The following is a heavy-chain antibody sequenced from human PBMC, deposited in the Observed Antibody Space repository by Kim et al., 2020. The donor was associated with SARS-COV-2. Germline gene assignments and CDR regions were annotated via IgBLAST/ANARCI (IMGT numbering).Heavy chain of an antibody. CDR2: IWYDGSNK. V-gene: IGHV3-33*01. D-gene: IGHD1-26*01. Sequence: GGSLRLSCAASGFTFSSYGMHWVRQAPGKGLEWVAVIWYDGSNKYYADSVKGRFTISRDNSKNTLYLQMNSLRAEDTAVYYCARIRSGGSYSAFDIWGQGTMVTVSS. CDR3: ARIRSGGSYSAFDI. CDR1: GFTFSSYG. J-gene: IGHJ3*02.